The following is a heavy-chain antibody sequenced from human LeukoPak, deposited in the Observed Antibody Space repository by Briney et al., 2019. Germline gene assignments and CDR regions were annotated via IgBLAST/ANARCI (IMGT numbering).Heavy chain of an antibody. CDR2: ISSNDSTI. CDR1: GFTFSDYY. J-gene: IGHJ6*03. CDR3: ARADYGDSQYYYYYYMDV. V-gene: IGHV3-11*04. Sequence: GGSLRLSCAASGFTFSDYYMSWIRQAPGKGLEWVSYISSNDSTIYYADSVKGRFTISRDNAKNSLYLQMNSLRAEDTAVYYCARADYGDSQYYYYYYMDVWGKGTTVTVSS. D-gene: IGHD4-17*01.